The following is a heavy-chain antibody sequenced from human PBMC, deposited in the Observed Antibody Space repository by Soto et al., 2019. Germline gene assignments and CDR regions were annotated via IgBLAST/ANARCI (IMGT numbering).Heavy chain of an antibody. CDR2: MSYDGSSK. CDR3: AKDRGWSSADLEY. D-gene: IGHD6-19*01. J-gene: IGHJ4*02. V-gene: IGHV3-30*18. Sequence: QVQLVESGGGVVQPGSSLRLSCAASGFNFSSFGMHWVRQAPGKGLEWVALMSYDGSSKYYQDSLKGRFTISSDKSKNTLYLQRSSLRVEDTAVYYCAKDRGWSSADLEYWGQGTLVTVSS. CDR1: GFNFSSFG.